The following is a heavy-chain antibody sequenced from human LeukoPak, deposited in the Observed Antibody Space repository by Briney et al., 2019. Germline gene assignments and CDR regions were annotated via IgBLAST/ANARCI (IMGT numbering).Heavy chain of an antibody. D-gene: IGHD3-3*01. J-gene: IGHJ4*02. V-gene: IGHV1-18*01. CDR2: ISTYNGNT. CDR3: ARVLRYDFWSAYYFDY. Sequence: GASVKVSCKASVYTFNSYDISWVRQPPGQGLEWMAWISTYNGNTNYALKVQGRATMTTDTSTSTAYMELRSLRSDDTAVYYCARVLRYDFWSAYYFDYWGQGTLVTVSS. CDR1: VYTFNSYD.